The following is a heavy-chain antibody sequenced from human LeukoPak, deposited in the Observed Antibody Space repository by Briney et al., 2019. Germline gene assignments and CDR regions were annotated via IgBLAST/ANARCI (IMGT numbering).Heavy chain of an antibody. CDR2: ISSSGSTI. D-gene: IGHD3-16*02. V-gene: IGHV3-11*01. J-gene: IGHJ4*02. Sequence: GGSLRLSCAASGFTFSDYYMSWIRQAPGKGLEWVSYISSSGSTIYYADSVKGRFTISRDNAKNSLYLQMNSLRAEDTAVYYCARDTGARPGDYVWGSYRYTGYFDYWGQGTLVTVSS. CDR3: ARDTGARPGDYVWGSYRYTGYFDY. CDR1: GFTFSDYY.